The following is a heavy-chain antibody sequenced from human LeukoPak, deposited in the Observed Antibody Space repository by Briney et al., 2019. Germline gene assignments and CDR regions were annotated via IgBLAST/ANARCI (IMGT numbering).Heavy chain of an antibody. Sequence: SETLSLTCTVSGGSISSYYWSWIRQPPAKGLEWIGYIYYNGRTDYNPSLKSRVTISVDTSTNQFSLKLSSVTAADTAVYYCARYSSSHGDFEYWGQGTLVTVSS. J-gene: IGHJ4*02. D-gene: IGHD6-6*01. CDR2: IYYNGRT. CDR1: GGSISSYY. V-gene: IGHV4-59*08. CDR3: ARYSSSHGDFEY.